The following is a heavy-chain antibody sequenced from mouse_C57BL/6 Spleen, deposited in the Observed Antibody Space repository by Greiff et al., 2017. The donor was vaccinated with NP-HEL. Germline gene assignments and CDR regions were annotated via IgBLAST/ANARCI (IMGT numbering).Heavy chain of an antibody. CDR3: ARHEGYHGYFDV. CDR2: ISSGGSYT. Sequence: EVQGVESGGDLVKPGGSLKLSCAASGFTFSSYGMSWVRQTPDKRLEWVATISSGGSYTYYPDSVKGRFTISRDNAKNTLYLQMSSLKSEDTAMYYVARHEGYHGYFDVWGTGITVTVSS. CDR1: GFTFSSYG. V-gene: IGHV5-6*01. J-gene: IGHJ1*03.